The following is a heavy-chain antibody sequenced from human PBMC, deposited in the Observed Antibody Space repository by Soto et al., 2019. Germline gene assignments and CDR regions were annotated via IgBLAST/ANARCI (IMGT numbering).Heavy chain of an antibody. Sequence: GGSLRLSCAASGFTFSSYAMSWVRQAPGKGLEWVSAISGSGGSTYYADSVKGRFTISRDNSKNTLYLQMNSLRAEDTAVDYCAKSRYSYGYYGMDVGGQGTTVTVPS. CDR3: AKSRYSYGYYGMDV. CDR2: ISGSGGST. J-gene: IGHJ6*02. V-gene: IGHV3-23*01. CDR1: GFTFSSYA. D-gene: IGHD5-18*01.